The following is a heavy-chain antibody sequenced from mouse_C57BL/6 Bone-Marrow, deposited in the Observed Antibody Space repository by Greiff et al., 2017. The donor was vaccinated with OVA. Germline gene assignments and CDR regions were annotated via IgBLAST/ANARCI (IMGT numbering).Heavy chain of an antibody. D-gene: IGHD2-3*01. J-gene: IGHJ1*03. CDR3: ARFARFDGYYGYFDV. V-gene: IGHV1-19*01. CDR1: GYTFTDYY. CDR2: INPYNGGT. Sequence: EVQLQQSGPVLVKPGASVKMSCKASGYTFTDYYMNWVKQSHGKSLEWIGVINPYNGGTSYNQKFKGKAPLTVDKSSSTAYMELNSLTSEDSAVYYCARFARFDGYYGYFDVWGTGTTVTVSS.